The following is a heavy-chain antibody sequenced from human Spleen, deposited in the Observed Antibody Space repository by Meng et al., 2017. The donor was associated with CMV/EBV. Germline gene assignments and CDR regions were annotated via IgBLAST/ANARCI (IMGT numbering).Heavy chain of an antibody. D-gene: IGHD6-19*01. CDR2: IFYSGST. J-gene: IGHJ3*02. CDR1: GGSVNSGGDY. V-gene: IGHV4-61*08. CDR3: ARTISSGWNAAFDI. Sequence: SETLSLTCTVSGGSVNSGGDYWSWIRQPPGKGLESIGYIFYSGSTNYSPSLKSRVTISLDTSRNQLSLKLSSVTAADTAVYYCARTISSGWNAAFDIWGQGRMVTVSS.